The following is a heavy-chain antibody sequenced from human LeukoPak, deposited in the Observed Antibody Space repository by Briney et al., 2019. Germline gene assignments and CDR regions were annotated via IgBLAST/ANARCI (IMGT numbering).Heavy chain of an antibody. CDR3: ARSRGICDY. D-gene: IGHD2-15*01. J-gene: IGHJ4*02. V-gene: IGHV3-23*01. CDR1: GFTFSSYA. Sequence: GGTLRLSCAASGFTFSSYAMSWVRQAPGKGLEWVSAFSGSGGGTYYADSVKGRFTISRDNSKNTLYLQMNSLRAEDTAVYYCARSRGICDYWGQGTLVTVSS. CDR2: FSGSGGGT.